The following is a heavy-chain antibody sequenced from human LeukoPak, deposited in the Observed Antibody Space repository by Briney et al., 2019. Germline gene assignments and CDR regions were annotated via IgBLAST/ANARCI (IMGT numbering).Heavy chain of an antibody. Sequence: GESLKISYQGSGYSFTNSWIGWVRQMPGKGLEWMGIIYPGDSDTTYSPSFQGQVTISADKSISTAYLQWSSLKASDTAMYYCASAGDTSDYFYFSAFDIWGQGTMVTVSS. D-gene: IGHD3-22*01. CDR3: ASAGDTSDYFYFSAFDI. V-gene: IGHV5-51*01. J-gene: IGHJ3*02. CDR1: GYSFTNSW. CDR2: IYPGDSDT.